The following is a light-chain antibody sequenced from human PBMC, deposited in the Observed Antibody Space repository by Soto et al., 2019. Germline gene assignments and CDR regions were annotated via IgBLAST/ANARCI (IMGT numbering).Light chain of an antibody. CDR1: QSVSSSN. CDR2: GAS. V-gene: IGKV3-20*01. J-gene: IGKJ2*03. Sequence: EIVLTQSPATLSLSPGERATLSCRASQSVSSSNLAWYQQKPGQAPRLVISGASSRAAGLPDRFSGSGSGTDFTLTISRLEPEDFAVSCCQHYDDSPPRYSFGQGTKLEIK. CDR3: QHYDDSPPRYS.